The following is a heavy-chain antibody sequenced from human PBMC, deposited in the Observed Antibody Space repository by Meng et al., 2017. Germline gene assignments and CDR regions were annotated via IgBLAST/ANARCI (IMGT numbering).Heavy chain of an antibody. Sequence: GRRGEPGAGVKKPGASVKGSCKASGYTFTGYYMHWVRQAPGQGLEWMGRINPNSGGTNYAQKFQGRVTMTRDTSISTAYMELSRLRSDDTAVYYCARDDYGDYFDYWGQGTLVTVSS. J-gene: IGHJ4*02. D-gene: IGHD4-17*01. V-gene: IGHV1-2*06. CDR2: INPNSGGT. CDR1: GYTFTGYY. CDR3: ARDDYGDYFDY.